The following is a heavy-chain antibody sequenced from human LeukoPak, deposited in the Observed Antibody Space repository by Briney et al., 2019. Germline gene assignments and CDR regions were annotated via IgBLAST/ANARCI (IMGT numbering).Heavy chain of an antibody. Sequence: GGSLRLSCAASGFIFSNYWMHWVRQAPGKGLVWVSRIKSDGSNTNYADSVKGRFTISRDNAKNSLYLQMNSLRDEDSAVYYCARDQGIFDYWGQGTLVTVSS. CDR1: GFIFSNYW. CDR2: IKSDGSNT. CDR3: ARDQGIFDY. V-gene: IGHV3-74*01. J-gene: IGHJ4*02.